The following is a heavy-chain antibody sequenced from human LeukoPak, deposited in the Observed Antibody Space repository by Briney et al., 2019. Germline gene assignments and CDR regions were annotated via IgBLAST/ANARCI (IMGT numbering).Heavy chain of an antibody. Sequence: SETLSLTCSVSDGSISSRGHYWGWIRQSPGKGLEWIGSIYYSGTTFYIPSLQGRVSISVDTSRNEFSLRLSSVTAADTAVYYCARRNDYDFWSGNQYYFDYWGLGALVTVSS. V-gene: IGHV4-39*01. CDR3: ARRNDYDFWSGNQYYFDY. CDR2: IYYSGTT. CDR1: DGSISSRGHY. D-gene: IGHD3-3*01. J-gene: IGHJ4*02.